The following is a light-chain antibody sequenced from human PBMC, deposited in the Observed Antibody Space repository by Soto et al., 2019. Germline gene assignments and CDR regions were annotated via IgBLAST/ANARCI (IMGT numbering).Light chain of an antibody. CDR3: QQYGSSPPNT. CDR2: ATS. V-gene: IGKV3-20*01. J-gene: IGKJ5*01. Sequence: PGERATLSCRASQRMSSNYLAWYQQKPGQAPRLLIYATSSRATGSPDRFSGSGSGTDFTLTISRLEPEDFAVYYCQQYGSSPPNTFGQGTRLEIK. CDR1: QRMSSNY.